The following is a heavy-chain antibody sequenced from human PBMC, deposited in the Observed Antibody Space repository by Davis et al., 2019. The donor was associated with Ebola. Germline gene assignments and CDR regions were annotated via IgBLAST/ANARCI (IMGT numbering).Heavy chain of an antibody. J-gene: IGHJ4*02. D-gene: IGHD2-15*01. V-gene: IGHV3-30*03. CDR1: GFTFSSFG. Sequence: GGSLRLSCAASGFTFSSFGMHWVRQAPGKGLEWVASISIDGSVEYYADSVKGRFTISRDNSKNTLYLQMNSLRAEDTAVYYCARSLVAATTNWGQGTLVTVSS. CDR3: ARSLVAATTN. CDR2: ISIDGSVE.